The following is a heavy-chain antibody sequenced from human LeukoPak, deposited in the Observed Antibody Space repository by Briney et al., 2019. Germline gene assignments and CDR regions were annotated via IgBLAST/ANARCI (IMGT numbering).Heavy chain of an antibody. CDR3: ARASGVTMIVVDDY. CDR1: GYTFTGYY. D-gene: IGHD3-22*01. J-gene: IGHJ4*02. V-gene: IGHV1-2*06. CDR2: INPNSGGT. Sequence: GASVKVSCKASGYTFTGYYMHWVRQAPGRGLEWMGRINPNSGGTNYAQKFQGRVTMTRDTSISTAYMELSRQRSDDTAVYYCARASGVTMIVVDDYWGQGTLVTVSS.